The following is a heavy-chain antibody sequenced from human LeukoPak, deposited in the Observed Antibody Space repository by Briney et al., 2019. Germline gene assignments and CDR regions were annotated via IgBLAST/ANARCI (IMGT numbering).Heavy chain of an antibody. J-gene: IGHJ4*02. D-gene: IGHD3-22*01. CDR2: IYPGDSDT. Sequence: PGEPLKISCKGSGYSFTSYWIGWVRQMPGKGLEWMGIIYPGDSDTRYSPSFQGQVTISADKSISTAYLQWSSLKASDTAMYYCARPITYYYDSSGYYLDYWGQGTLVTVSS. V-gene: IGHV5-51*03. CDR3: ARPITYYYDSSGYYLDY. CDR1: GYSFTSYW.